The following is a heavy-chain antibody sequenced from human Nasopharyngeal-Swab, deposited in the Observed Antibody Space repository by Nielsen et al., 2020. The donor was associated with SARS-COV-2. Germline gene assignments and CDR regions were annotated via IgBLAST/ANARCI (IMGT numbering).Heavy chain of an antibody. CDR3: ASDSSSGPRDGMDV. CDR2: ITPFNGNT. Sequence: SVKVSCKASGYTFTYRYLHWVRQAPGQALEWMGWITPFNGNTNYAQKFQDRVTITRDRSMSTAYMELSSLRSEDTAMYYCASDSSSGPRDGMDVWGQGTTVTVS. V-gene: IGHV1-45*02. J-gene: IGHJ6*02. D-gene: IGHD3-22*01. CDR1: GYTFTYRY.